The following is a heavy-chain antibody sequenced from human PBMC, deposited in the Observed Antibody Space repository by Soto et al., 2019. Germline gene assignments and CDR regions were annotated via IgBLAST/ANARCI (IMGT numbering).Heavy chain of an antibody. D-gene: IGHD3-10*01. J-gene: IGHJ4*02. V-gene: IGHV1-46*01. CDR1: GYTFTTHY. Sequence: QVQLVQSGTEVKKPGASVNVSCKASGYTFTTHYMHWVRQAPGQGLEWMGIINPSGGRTTYALKFQGRVTMTSDTSTNTVYVELTSPRSEDTAIYFCARAGENHGSGTFSPPLRYYFNSWGQGTLVTVSS. CDR2: INPSGGRT. CDR3: ARAGENHGSGTFSPPLRYYFNS.